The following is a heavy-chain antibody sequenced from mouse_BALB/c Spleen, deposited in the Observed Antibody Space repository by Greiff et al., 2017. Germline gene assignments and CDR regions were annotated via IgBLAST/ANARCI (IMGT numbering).Heavy chain of an antibody. CDR2: ISSGGSYS. CDR3: TREDSTNRYFDV. V-gene: IGHV5-6-4*01. J-gene: IGHJ1*01. D-gene: IGHD2-5*01. Sequence: EVQLLQSGGGLVKPGGSLKLSCSASGCSFSSYNMSWVRQTPEKRLEWVATISSGGSYSYYPDSVKGRFTIFRDNAKNTLYLQMSSLRSEDTAMYYCTREDSTNRYFDVWGEGTTVTVSS. CDR1: GCSFSSYN.